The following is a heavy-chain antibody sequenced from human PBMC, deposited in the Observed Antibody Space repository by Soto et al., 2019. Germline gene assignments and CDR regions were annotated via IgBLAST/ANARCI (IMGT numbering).Heavy chain of an antibody. J-gene: IGHJ5*02. CDR2: IYHSGST. V-gene: IGHV4-4*02. CDR1: CGSISSSNW. D-gene: IGHD3-22*01. CDR3: ARSYDSSGFNWFDP. Sequence: SETLSLTCAVSCGSISSSNWWSWVRQPPGKGLEWIGEIYHSGSTNYNPSLKSRVTISVDKSKNQFSLKLSSVTAADTAVYYCARSYDSSGFNWFDPWGQGTLVTVSS.